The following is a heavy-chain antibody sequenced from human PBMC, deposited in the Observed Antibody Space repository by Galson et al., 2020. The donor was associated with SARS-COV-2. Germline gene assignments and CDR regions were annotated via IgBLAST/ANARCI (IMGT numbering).Heavy chain of an antibody. D-gene: IGHD3-10*01. Sequence: GESLKISCKASGYTFTTYNIHWVRQAPGQGLEWMGIMDPSAGSTSYAQKFQGRVTMTRDTSTVYMELSSLSSEDTAVYFCAREVRPSDNYYYFDSWGQGTLVTVSS. CDR3: AREVRPSDNYYYFDS. J-gene: IGHJ4*02. CDR1: GYTFTTYN. CDR2: MDPSAGST. V-gene: IGHV1-46*01.